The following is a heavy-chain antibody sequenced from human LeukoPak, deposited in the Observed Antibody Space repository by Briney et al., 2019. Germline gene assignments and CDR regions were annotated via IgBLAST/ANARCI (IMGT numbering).Heavy chain of an antibody. CDR1: GGTFSSYA. CDR3: ARGPITTRSHFDY. Sequence: SVKVSCKASGGTFSSYAISWVRQAPGQGLEWMGGIIPIFATANYAQKFQGRVTITADESTSTAYMELSSLRSEDAAVYYCARGPITTRSHFDYWGQGTLVTVSS. D-gene: IGHD3-22*01. CDR2: IIPIFATA. V-gene: IGHV1-69*13. J-gene: IGHJ4*02.